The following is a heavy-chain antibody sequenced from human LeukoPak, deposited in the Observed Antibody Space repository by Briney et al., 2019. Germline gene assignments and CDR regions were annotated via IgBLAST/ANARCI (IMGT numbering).Heavy chain of an antibody. CDR3: ARGYWVAATRIDY. CDR1: GFSFSSYS. V-gene: IGHV3-48*04. Sequence: GGSLRLSCTASGFSFSSYSMNWVRQAPGKGLEWVAYIAYTGTIHYADSVKGRFTISRDNAKNSLYLQMNSLRAEDTAVYYCARGYWVAATRIDYWGQGTLVTVSS. CDR2: IAYTGTI. D-gene: IGHD2-15*01. J-gene: IGHJ4*02.